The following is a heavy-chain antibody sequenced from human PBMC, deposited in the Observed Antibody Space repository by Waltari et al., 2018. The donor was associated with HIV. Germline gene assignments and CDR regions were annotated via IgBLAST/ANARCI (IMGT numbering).Heavy chain of an antibody. CDR2: IIPIYGAG. CDR1: GGTFNSFA. V-gene: IGHV1-69*12. J-gene: IGHJ6*02. CDR3: ARDVDNNGVDV. Sequence: QVHLVQSGAEVKKPGSSVRVSCKASGGTFNSFAMSWVRQATGQGLEGMGGIIPIYGAGEYTQKFQGRVKFTAEESTSTAYMELSSLRFEDTAVYYCARDVDNNGVDVWGQGTTVTVSS. D-gene: IGHD5-12*01.